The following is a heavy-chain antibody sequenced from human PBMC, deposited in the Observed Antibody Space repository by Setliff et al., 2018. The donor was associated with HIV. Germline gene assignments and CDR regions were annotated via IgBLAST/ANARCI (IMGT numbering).Heavy chain of an antibody. V-gene: IGHV4-59*01. CDR2: ICYSATT. CDR1: GGSISSYC. CDR3: ARGLYSSSWYGSYWFDP. D-gene: IGHD6-13*01. Sequence: SETLSLTCTVSGGSISSYCWSWIRQPPGKGLEWIGTICYSATTNYNPSLKNRVAISTDTSKNQFSLNVRSVTAADTAVYYCARGLYSSSWYGSYWFDPWGQGTLVTVSS. J-gene: IGHJ5*02.